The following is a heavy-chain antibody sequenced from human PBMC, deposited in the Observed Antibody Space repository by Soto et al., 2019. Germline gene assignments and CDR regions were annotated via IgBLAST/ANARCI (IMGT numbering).Heavy chain of an antibody. CDR3: ARRGSSSWSPYYYYGMVV. CDR2: IDPSDSYT. D-gene: IGHD6-13*01. J-gene: IGHJ6*02. Sequence: PGESLKISCKGSGYSFTSYWISWVRQMPGKGLEWMGRIDPSDSYTNYSPSFQGHVTISADKSISTAYLQWSSLKASDTAMYYCARRGSSSWSPYYYYGMVVWGQGTTVTVSS. V-gene: IGHV5-10-1*01. CDR1: GYSFTSYW.